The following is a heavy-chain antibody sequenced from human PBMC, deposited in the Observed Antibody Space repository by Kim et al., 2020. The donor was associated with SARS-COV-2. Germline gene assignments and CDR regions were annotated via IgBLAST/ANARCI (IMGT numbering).Heavy chain of an antibody. Sequence: SVKVSCKASGGTFSSYAISWVRQAPGQGLEWMGGIIPIFGTANYAQKFQGRVTITADESTSTAYMELSSLRSEDTAVYYCASTNTVTNYYGMDVWGQGTTVTVSS. CDR3: ASTNTVTNYYGMDV. CDR1: GGTFSSYA. J-gene: IGHJ6*02. CDR2: IIPIFGTA. D-gene: IGHD4-4*01. V-gene: IGHV1-69*13.